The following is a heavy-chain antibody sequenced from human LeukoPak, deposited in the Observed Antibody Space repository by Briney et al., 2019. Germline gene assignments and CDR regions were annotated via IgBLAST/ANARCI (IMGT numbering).Heavy chain of an antibody. D-gene: IGHD6-19*01. V-gene: IGHV4-38-2*01. CDR2: IYHNGNT. CDR3: ARAVIAVAGIEIDY. Sequence: SETLSLTCAVSGYSISSGYYWGWIRQPPRKGLEWIGTIYHNGNTYYNPSLKSRVTISVDTSKNEFSLKLSSVTAADTAVYYCARAVIAVAGIEIDYWGQGTLVTVSS. J-gene: IGHJ4*02. CDR1: GYSISSGYY.